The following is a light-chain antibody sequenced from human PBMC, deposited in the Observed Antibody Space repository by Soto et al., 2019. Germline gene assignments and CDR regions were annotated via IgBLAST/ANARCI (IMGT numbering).Light chain of an antibody. CDR1: QSVSSF. CDR3: QQYSNWPSWT. CDR2: GAS. Sequence: EKVMTQSPATLSRSPGERATLSCRASQSVSSFLAWYQQKPGQAPRLLIYGASTRATGIPARFSGSGSGTEFTLTISSLQSEYFAVYYCQQYSNWPSWTFGQGTKVEVK. J-gene: IGKJ1*01. V-gene: IGKV3-15*01.